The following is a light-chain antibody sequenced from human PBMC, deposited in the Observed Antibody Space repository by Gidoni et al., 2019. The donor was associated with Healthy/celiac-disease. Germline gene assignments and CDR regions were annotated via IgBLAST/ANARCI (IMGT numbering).Light chain of an antibody. Sequence: EIVMTQSPPTLSVSPGERATLSCRASQSVSSNLAWYQQKPGQAPRLLIYGASTRVTGIPARFSGSGSGTEFTLTISSLQSEDFAVYYCQKYNNWPYTFGQGTKLEIK. CDR2: GAS. J-gene: IGKJ2*01. CDR1: QSVSSN. CDR3: QKYNNWPYT. V-gene: IGKV3-15*01.